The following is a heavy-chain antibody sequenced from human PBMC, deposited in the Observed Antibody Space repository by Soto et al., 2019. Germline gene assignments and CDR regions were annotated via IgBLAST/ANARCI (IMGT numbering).Heavy chain of an antibody. Sequence: ASVKVSCKASGYTFTGDYLHWVRLAPGQGLEWMGWINPNSGGTNYAQKFQGRVTMTRDTSSSTAYLGLSRVRSDATPVHYSTVAAPEANWLDPWGQGTLVTVSS. J-gene: IGHJ5*02. D-gene: IGHD2-15*01. CDR3: TVAAPEANWLDP. V-gene: IGHV1-2*02. CDR1: GYTFTGDY. CDR2: INPNSGGT.